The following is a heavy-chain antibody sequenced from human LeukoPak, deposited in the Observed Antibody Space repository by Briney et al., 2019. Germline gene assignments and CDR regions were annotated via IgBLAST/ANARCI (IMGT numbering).Heavy chain of an antibody. V-gene: IGHV1-18*01. D-gene: IGHD3-22*01. Sequence: ASVKVSCKASGGTFSSYAISWVRQAPGQGLEWMGWISAYNGNTNYAQKLQGRVTMTTDTSTSTAYMELRSLRSDDTAVYYCARAMIVVVMADAFDIWGQGTMVTVSS. J-gene: IGHJ3*02. CDR2: ISAYNGNT. CDR1: GGTFSSYA. CDR3: ARAMIVVVMADAFDI.